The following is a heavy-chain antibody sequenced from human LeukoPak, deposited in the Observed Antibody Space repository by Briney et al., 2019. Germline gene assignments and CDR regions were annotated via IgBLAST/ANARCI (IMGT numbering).Heavy chain of an antibody. V-gene: IGHV3-7*01. J-gene: IGHJ4*02. CDR1: GLTFSSYW. D-gene: IGHD5-18*01. CDR3: ARDAGYGYDRFDY. CDR2: IKQDGSEK. Sequence: PGGSLRLSCAASGLTFSSYWMSWVRQAPGKGLEWVANIKQDGSEKYYVDSVKGRFTISRDNAKNSLYLQMNSLRAEDTAVYYCARDAGYGYDRFDYWGQGTQVTVSS.